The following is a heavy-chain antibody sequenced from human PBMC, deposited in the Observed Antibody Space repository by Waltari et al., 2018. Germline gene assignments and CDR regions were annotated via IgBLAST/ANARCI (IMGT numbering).Heavy chain of an antibody. CDR1: GGTFSSYA. V-gene: IGHV1-69*08. CDR2: IIPIFGTA. Sequence: QVQLVQSGAEVKKPGSSVKVSCKASGGTFSSYAISWVRQAPGQGLEWMGRIIPIFGTANSAEKFQGRVTITADNPTRPAYMELSSLLSEEQAVYYCAGDIDCGGKGFVDSWGEGTLVTVSS. CDR3: AGDIDCGGKGFVDS. D-gene: IGHD2-21*01. J-gene: IGHJ4*02.